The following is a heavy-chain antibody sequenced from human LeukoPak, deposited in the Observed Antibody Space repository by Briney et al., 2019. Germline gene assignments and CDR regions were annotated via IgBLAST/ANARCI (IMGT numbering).Heavy chain of an antibody. D-gene: IGHD6-6*01. CDR3: ARGKRSFDY. CDR1: GFNFSDSY. CDR2: ISSRSYST. Sequence: PGGSLRLSCAAAGFNFSDSYMSWIRQAPGKGLEWVSYISSRSYSTYYAASVKGRFTISRDNTQNSLFLHMNSLRAEDTAVYYCARGKRSFDYWGRGTLVTVSS. V-gene: IGHV3-11*01. J-gene: IGHJ4*02.